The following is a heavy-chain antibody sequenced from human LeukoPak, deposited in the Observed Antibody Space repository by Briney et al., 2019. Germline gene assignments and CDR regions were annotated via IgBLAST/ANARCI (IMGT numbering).Heavy chain of an antibody. V-gene: IGHV3-7*04. D-gene: IGHD5-24*01. CDR3: TRVGYIDEGIDY. J-gene: IGHJ4*02. Sequence: TGGSLRLSCAASGFAVSSNYMTWVRQAPGKGLEWVANIKQDGSKKSYVDSVKGRFTISRDNAKNSLYLQKNSLRAEDTAIYYCTRVGYIDEGIDYWGQGTLVTVSS. CDR2: IKQDGSKK. CDR1: GFAVSSNY.